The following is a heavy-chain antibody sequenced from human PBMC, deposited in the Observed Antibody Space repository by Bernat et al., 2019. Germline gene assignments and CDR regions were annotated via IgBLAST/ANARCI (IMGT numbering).Heavy chain of an antibody. D-gene: IGHD3-10*01. CDR2: MNPNSGNT. Sequence: QVQLVQSGAEVKKPGASVKVSCKASGYTFTSYDINWVRQATGQGLEWMGWMNPNSGNTGYAQKFQGRVTMTKNTSRSTAYMELSRLRSEDTAVYYWARGVLLWFGVVDYWGQGTLVTVSS. CDR1: GYTFTSYD. V-gene: IGHV1-8*01. J-gene: IGHJ4*02. CDR3: ARGVLLWFGVVDY.